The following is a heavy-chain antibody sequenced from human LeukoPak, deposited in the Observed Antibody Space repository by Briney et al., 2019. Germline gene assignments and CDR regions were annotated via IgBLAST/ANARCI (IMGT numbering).Heavy chain of an antibody. D-gene: IGHD3-10*02. J-gene: IGHJ3*01. V-gene: IGHV3-33*01. Sequence: TAGSLRLSCAASGFSFSHPGMHWVRQAPGKGLEWVAVIWYDGSNEYYADAVKGRFTISRDNSKNTVHLQMNSLRVEDTSVYYCAREISMFVNAFDLWGQGTLVTVTS. CDR1: GFSFSHPG. CDR3: AREISMFVNAFDL. CDR2: IWYDGSNE.